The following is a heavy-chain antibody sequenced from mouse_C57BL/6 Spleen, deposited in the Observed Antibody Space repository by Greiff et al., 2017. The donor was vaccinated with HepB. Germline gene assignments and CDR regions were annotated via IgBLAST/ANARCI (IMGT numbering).Heavy chain of an antibody. CDR3: ARDGPVEGPWFAY. V-gene: IGHV1-81*01. J-gene: IGHJ3*01. CDR1: GYTFTSYG. Sequence: QVQLKESGAELARPGASVKLSCKASGYTFTSYGISWVKQRTGQGLEWIGEIYPRSGNTYYNEKFKGKATLTADKSSSTAYMELRSLTSEDSAVYFCARDGPVEGPWFAYWGQGTLVTVSA. D-gene: IGHD1-1*01. CDR2: IYPRSGNT.